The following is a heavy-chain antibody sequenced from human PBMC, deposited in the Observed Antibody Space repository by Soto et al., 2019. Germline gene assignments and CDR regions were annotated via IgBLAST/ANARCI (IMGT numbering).Heavy chain of an antibody. V-gene: IGHV3-21*01. D-gene: IGHD6-13*01. CDR3: ATDGAAGSVMGV. Sequence: WLSLRHPCTASGGTCIAFGINWVRQAPGKGPEWVSSISAGSQYIDYADSVKGRLTISRDNAKNSLYLQMNSLRAEDTAVYYCATDGAAGSVMGVWGQGTTVTVSS. CDR2: ISAGSQYI. CDR1: GGTCIAFG. J-gene: IGHJ6*02.